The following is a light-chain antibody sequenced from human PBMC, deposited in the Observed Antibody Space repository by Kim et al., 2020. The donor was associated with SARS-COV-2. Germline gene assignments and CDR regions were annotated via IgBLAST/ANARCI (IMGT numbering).Light chain of an antibody. CDR1: SNDIGGYNY. CDR2: EVT. Sequence: QSALTQTPSASGSPGQSVTISCTGTSNDIGGYNYVSWYQHHPGKVPKLIIYEVTKRPSGVPDRFSASKSGNSASLTVSGLQAEDEADYYCYSYTGSAWVFGGGTKLTVL. V-gene: IGLV2-8*01. J-gene: IGLJ3*02. CDR3: YSYTGSAWV.